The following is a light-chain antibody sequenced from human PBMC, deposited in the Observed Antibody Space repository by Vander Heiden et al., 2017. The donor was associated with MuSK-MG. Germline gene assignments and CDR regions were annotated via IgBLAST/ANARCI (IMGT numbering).Light chain of an antibody. J-gene: IGKJ4*01. CDR1: ENIADY. Sequence: DIQMTQSPSSLSASVRDRVTITSPASENIADYLNWYQQKPGKAPKLLIYAASSLHVGVPHRFSGSGSGTHFTLNISSLQPDDSAPYYCQRSYTTVVTFGGGTKVEI. CDR2: AAS. V-gene: IGKV1-39*01. CDR3: QRSYTTVVT.